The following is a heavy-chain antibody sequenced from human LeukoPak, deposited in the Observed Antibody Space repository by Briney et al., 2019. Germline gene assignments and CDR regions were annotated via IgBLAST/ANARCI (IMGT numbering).Heavy chain of an antibody. D-gene: IGHD3-10*01. CDR3: ARESYLDWFDP. J-gene: IGHJ5*02. V-gene: IGHV4-34*01. CDR1: DGSFNSYS. CDR2: VTHGGST. Sequence: NPSETLSLTCAVHDGSFNSYSWSWIRQPPGKGLEWIGEVTHGGSTNYNPSLKSRVTISVDTSRNQFSLKLTSVTAADRGVYYCARESYLDWFDPWSQGTLVTVSS.